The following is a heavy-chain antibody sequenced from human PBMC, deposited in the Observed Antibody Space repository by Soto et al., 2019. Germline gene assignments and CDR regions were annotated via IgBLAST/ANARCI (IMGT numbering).Heavy chain of an antibody. Sequence: SETLSLTCTVSGGSISSGDYYWSWIRQPPGKGLEWIGYIYYSGSTYYNPSLKSRVTISVDTSKNQFSLKLSSVTAADTAVYYCARVPIRYTRITMIVVVTTDAFDYWGQGTLVTVSS. J-gene: IGHJ4*02. V-gene: IGHV4-30-4*01. D-gene: IGHD3-22*01. CDR2: IYYSGST. CDR1: GGSISSGDYY. CDR3: ARVPIRYTRITMIVVVTTDAFDY.